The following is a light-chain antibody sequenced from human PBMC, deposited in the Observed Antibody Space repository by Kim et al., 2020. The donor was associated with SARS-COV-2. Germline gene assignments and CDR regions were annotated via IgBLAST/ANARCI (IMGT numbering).Light chain of an antibody. CDR2: YVS. CDR3: SSYTSSITNV. V-gene: IGLV2-14*03. Sequence: PGQSITISCTGTSIVVVGYNYVSSYQQHPGKAPKLIIYYVSNRPSVVTTRFSGSKSGNTASLTISGLQAEDEADYSCSSYTSSITNVFGTGTKVTFL. CDR1: SIVVVGYNY. J-gene: IGLJ1*01.